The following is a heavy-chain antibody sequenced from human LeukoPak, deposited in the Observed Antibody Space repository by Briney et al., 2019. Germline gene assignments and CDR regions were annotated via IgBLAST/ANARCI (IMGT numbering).Heavy chain of an antibody. CDR3: ARDDTYYDSSGYYLDY. D-gene: IGHD3-22*01. Sequence: GGSLRLSCAASGFTFSSYSMNWVRQAPGKGLEWVSSISSTSSYIYYADSVKGRFTISRDNAKNSLYLQMNSLRAEDTAVYYCARDDTYYDSSGYYLDYWGPGTLVTVSS. V-gene: IGHV3-21*01. J-gene: IGHJ4*02. CDR2: ISSTSSYI. CDR1: GFTFSSYS.